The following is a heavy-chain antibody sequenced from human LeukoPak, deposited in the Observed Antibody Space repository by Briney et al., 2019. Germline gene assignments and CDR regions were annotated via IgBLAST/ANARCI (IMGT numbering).Heavy chain of an antibody. D-gene: IGHD3-3*01. V-gene: IGHV3-30*04. Sequence: GGSLRLSCAASGFTFSSYAMHWVRQAPGKGLEWVAVISYDGSNKYYADSVKGRFTISRDNSKNTLYLQMNSLRAEDTAVYYCARAQGITIFGVVYNWFDPWGQGTLVTVSS. CDR3: ARAQGITIFGVVYNWFDP. CDR1: GFTFSSYA. J-gene: IGHJ5*02. CDR2: ISYDGSNK.